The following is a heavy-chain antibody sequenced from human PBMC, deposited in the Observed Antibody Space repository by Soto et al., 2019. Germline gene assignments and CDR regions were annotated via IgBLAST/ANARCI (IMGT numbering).Heavy chain of an antibody. D-gene: IGHD6-19*01. CDR2: ISSSTATM. Sequence: EVQLVESGGGLVQPGGSLRLSCAASGFTFSSYSMNWVRQAPGKGLEWISYISSSTATMYYADSVKGRFTISRDNAKNSLYLQMNSLRAEDTAVYYCARDDSGWYLGYWGQGTLVTVSS. CDR1: GFTFSSYS. J-gene: IGHJ4*02. CDR3: ARDDSGWYLGY. V-gene: IGHV3-48*01.